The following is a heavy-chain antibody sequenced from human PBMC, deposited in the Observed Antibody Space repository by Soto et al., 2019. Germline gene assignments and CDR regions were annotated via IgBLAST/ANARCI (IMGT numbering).Heavy chain of an antibody. CDR2: IIPIFGTA. V-gene: IGHV1-69*13. CDR3: ASDYYDSSGPPC. J-gene: IGHJ4*02. Sequence: GASVKVSCKASGGTFSSYAISWVRQAPGQGLEWMGGIIPIFGTANYAQKFQGRVTITADESTSTAYMELSSLRSEDTAVYYCASDYYDSSGPPCWGQGTLVTAPQ. CDR1: GGTFSSYA. D-gene: IGHD3-22*01.